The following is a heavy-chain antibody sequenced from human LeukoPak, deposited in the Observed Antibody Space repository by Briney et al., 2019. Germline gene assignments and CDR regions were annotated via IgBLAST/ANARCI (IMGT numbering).Heavy chain of an antibody. CDR2: TNEDGSEK. V-gene: IGHV3-7*01. D-gene: IGHD3-16*01. CDR1: GFTFSSYW. Sequence: PGGSLRLSCAASGFTFSSYWMSWVRQAPGKGLEWVANTNEDGSEKYYVDSVKGRFAISRDDAKNSLYLQMNSLRAEDTAVYYCARRGSRFDYWGQGTLVAVSS. J-gene: IGHJ4*02. CDR3: ARRGSRFDY.